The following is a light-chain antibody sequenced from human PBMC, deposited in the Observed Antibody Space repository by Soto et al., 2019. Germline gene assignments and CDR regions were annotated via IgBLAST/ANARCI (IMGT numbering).Light chain of an antibody. CDR3: QQRSNWPRT. Sequence: EIVLTQSPATLSLSPGGRATLSCRASQSVSTYLAWYQQKPGQAPRLLIYDAFNRATGIPARFSGSGSGTDFTLTISSLEPEDFAVYYCQQRSNWPRTFGQGTKVDIK. V-gene: IGKV3-11*01. CDR2: DAF. CDR1: QSVSTY. J-gene: IGKJ1*01.